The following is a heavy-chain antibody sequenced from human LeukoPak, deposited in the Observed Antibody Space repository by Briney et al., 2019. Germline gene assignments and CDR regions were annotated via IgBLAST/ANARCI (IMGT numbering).Heavy chain of an antibody. D-gene: IGHD2-8*01. CDR1: VYTFTDYY. CDR3: TRGIGASANRGFDY. V-gene: IGHV1-2*02. Sequence: ASVKVSWKASVYTFTDYYMHWVRQAPGQGLEWMGWINPNSGATSGDTNSAQKFQARVTMTSDTSITTAYMELSRLSTDVMAVFYGTRGIGASANRGFDYWGQGTLVTVSS. J-gene: IGHJ4*02. CDR2: INPNSGATSGDT.